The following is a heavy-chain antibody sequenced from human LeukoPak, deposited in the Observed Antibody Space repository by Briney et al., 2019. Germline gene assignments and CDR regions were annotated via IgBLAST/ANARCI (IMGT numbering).Heavy chain of an antibody. V-gene: IGHV4-59*01. CDR2: IYYSGST. CDR1: GGSISSYY. CDR3: ARSLEWELLYY. J-gene: IGHJ4*02. D-gene: IGHD1-26*01. Sequence: PSETVSLTCTVSGGSISSYYWSWIRQPPGKGLEWIGYIYYSGSTNYNPSLKSRVTISVDTSKNQFSLKLSSVTAADTAVYYCARSLEWELLYYWGQGTLVTVSS.